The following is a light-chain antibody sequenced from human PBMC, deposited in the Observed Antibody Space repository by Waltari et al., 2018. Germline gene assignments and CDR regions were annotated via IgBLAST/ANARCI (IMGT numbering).Light chain of an antibody. CDR1: QDVKNY. Sequence: VIWVTQSPSLLTASTGETVTITCRTSQDVKNYLAWYQQKPGKAPELLIYTATFLQTGVPSRFSGSGSGTDFTLTISSLQSEDFATYFCQQNYAFPRTFGQGTKVEVK. CDR3: QQNYAFPRT. J-gene: IGKJ1*01. V-gene: IGKV1D-8*01. CDR2: TAT.